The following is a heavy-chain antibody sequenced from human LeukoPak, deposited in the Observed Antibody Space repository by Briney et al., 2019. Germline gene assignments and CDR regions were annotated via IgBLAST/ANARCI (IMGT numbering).Heavy chain of an antibody. J-gene: IGHJ4*02. CDR3: ARCLVTTGRSSFDN. V-gene: IGHV4-4*02. CDR2: IYHTGST. Sequence: NASETLSLTCAVSHDSISSTNWWHWIRQPPGKGLEWIGEIYHTGSTNNNPSLTSRVTISVDKSKNQFSLKLSSVTAADTAVYYCARCLVTTGRSSFDNWGQGTLVTVSS. CDR1: HDSISSTNW. D-gene: IGHD4-17*01.